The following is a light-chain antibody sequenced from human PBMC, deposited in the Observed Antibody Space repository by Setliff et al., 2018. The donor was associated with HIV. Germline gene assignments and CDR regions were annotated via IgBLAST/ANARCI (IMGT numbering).Light chain of an antibody. CDR2: DVN. J-gene: IGLJ3*02. V-gene: IGLV2-11*01. CDR3: CSYAGSYICAM. Sequence: QSALAQPRSVSGSPGQSVTISCSGTSSDVGNYNYVYWYQQYPGKAPKLMIYDVNKRPSGVPDRFSGSKSGNTASLTISGLQAEDEADYYCCSYAGSYICAMFGGGTKVTV. CDR1: SSDVGNYNY.